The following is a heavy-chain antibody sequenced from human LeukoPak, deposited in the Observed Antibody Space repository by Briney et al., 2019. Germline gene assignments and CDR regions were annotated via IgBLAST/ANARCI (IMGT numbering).Heavy chain of an antibody. J-gene: IGHJ4*02. CDR1: GGPISSGSYY. CDR3: ARGRPLYYDSSGYYFDY. Sequence: KSSETLSLTCTVSGGPISSGSYYWSWIRQPAGKGLEWIGRIYTSGSTNYNPSLKSRVTISVDTSKNQFSLKLSSVTAADTAVYYCARGRPLYYDSSGYYFDYWGQGTLVTVSS. V-gene: IGHV4-61*02. CDR2: IYTSGST. D-gene: IGHD3-22*01.